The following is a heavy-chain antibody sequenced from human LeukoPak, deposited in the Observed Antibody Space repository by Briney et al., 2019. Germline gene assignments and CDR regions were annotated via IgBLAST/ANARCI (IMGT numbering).Heavy chain of an antibody. CDR1: GLTFSSYA. V-gene: IGHV3-64*01. D-gene: IGHD1-26*01. CDR2: ISSNGGST. Sequence: GGSLRLSCAASGLTFSSYAMHWVRQAPGKGLEYVSAISSNGGSTYYANSVKGGFTISRDNSKNTLYLQMGSLRAEDMAVYYCARGYSGSYYAAFDIWGQGTMVTVSS. J-gene: IGHJ3*02. CDR3: ARGYSGSYYAAFDI.